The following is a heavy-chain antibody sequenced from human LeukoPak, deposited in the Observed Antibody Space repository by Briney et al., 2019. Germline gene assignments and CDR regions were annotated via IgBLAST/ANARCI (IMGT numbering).Heavy chain of an antibody. J-gene: IGHJ5*02. D-gene: IGHD3-10*01. Sequence: GGSLRLFCTGSGFTFSRYTMNWVRQAPGQGLEWVSSISPSGGSTWNADSVKGRFTISRDNARNSVTLQMNSLRADDTAMYYCGRDVLGETGAGGPWGQGVLVTVSS. V-gene: IGHV3-21*01. CDR1: GFTFSRYT. CDR3: GRDVLGETGAGGP. CDR2: ISPSGGST.